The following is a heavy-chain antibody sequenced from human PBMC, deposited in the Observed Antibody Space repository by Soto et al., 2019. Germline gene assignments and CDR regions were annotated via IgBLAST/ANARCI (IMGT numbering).Heavy chain of an antibody. Sequence: TLSLTCTVSGGSISSYYWSWIRQPPGKGLEWIGYIYYSGSTNYNPSLKSRVTISVDTSKNQFSLKLSSVTAADTAVYYCARGGYYDSSGYYSDYWGQGXLVTVSS. D-gene: IGHD3-22*01. CDR3: ARGGYYDSSGYYSDY. CDR1: GGSISSYY. CDR2: IYYSGST. V-gene: IGHV4-59*01. J-gene: IGHJ4*02.